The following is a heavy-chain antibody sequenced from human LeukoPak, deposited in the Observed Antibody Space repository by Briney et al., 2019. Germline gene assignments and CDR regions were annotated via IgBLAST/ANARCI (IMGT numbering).Heavy chain of an antibody. CDR1: GYTFTGYY. D-gene: IGHD4-17*01. Sequence: ASVKVSCKASGYTFTGYYMHWVRQAPGQGLEWMGWINPNSGGTNYAQKFQGRVTMTRDTSISTAYMELSRLRSDDTAVYYCARSSGDYDFAFDIWGQGTVVTVSS. CDR2: INPNSGGT. CDR3: ARSSGDYDFAFDI. J-gene: IGHJ3*02. V-gene: IGHV1-2*02.